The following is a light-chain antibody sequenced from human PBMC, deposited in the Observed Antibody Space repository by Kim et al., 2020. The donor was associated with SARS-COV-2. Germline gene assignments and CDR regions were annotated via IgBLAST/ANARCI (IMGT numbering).Light chain of an antibody. CDR2: GAS. V-gene: IGKV3-20*01. J-gene: IGKJ1*01. CDR3: QQYHNSPRM. Sequence: SPGERATLSCRASQSVSSIYLAWYQQKPGQAPRLLIYGASSRATGVPDRFSGSGSGTDFTLTISRLEPEDSAVYYCQQYHNSPRMFGQGTKVDIK. CDR1: QSVSSIY.